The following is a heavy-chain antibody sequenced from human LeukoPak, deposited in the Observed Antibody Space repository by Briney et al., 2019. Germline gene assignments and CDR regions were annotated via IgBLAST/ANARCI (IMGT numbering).Heavy chain of an antibody. CDR3: AVWGGGFDY. J-gene: IGHJ4*02. D-gene: IGHD3-16*01. CDR1: VYTLTRYY. Sequence: GASVKVSRKAPVYTLTRYYMHCVRQAPGHGLEWMGGINPNIGGTHYAQKPEDRVTLTTHTSISTAYMELSRLRSDDTAVYFCAVWGGGFDYWGQGTLGTVSS. V-gene: IGHV1-2*02. CDR2: INPNIGGT.